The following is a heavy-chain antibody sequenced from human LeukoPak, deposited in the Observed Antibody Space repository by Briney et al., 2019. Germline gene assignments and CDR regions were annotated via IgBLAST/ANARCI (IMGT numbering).Heavy chain of an antibody. J-gene: IGHJ4*02. CDR3: ARRFVQGHFDY. CDR1: GFTFSSYS. Sequence: GGSLRLSCAASGFTFSSYSMNWVRQAPAKGLEGVSSISSSSSYIYYADSVKGRFTISRDNAKNSLYLQMNSLRAEDTAVYYCARRFVQGHFDYWGQGTLVTVSS. V-gene: IGHV3-21*01. D-gene: IGHD3-10*01. CDR2: ISSSSSYI.